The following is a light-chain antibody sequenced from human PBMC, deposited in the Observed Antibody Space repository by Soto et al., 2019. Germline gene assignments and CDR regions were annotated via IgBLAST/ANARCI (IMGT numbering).Light chain of an antibody. J-gene: IGLJ2*01. CDR2: GNS. CDR1: SSNIGAGYD. Sequence: QPVLTQPPSVSGAPGQRVTISCTGSSSNIGAGYDVHWYQQLPGTAPKLLIYGNSNRPSGVPDRFSGSKSGTSASLAITGLQAEDVADYYCQSYDSSVSKVVFGGGTQLTVL. CDR3: QSYDSSVSKVV. V-gene: IGLV1-40*01.